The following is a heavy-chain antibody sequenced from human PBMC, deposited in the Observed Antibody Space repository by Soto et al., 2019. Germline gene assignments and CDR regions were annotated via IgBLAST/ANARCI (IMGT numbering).Heavy chain of an antibody. CDR3: ARGYAPFTVTTPFDP. Sequence: ASVKVSCKASGYTFTSYGISWVRQAPGQGLEWMGWISAYNGNTNYAQKLQGRVTMTTDTSTSTAYMELRSLRSDDTAVYYCARGYAPFTVTTPFDPWGQGTLVTVS. CDR1: GYTFTSYG. D-gene: IGHD4-17*01. J-gene: IGHJ5*02. CDR2: ISAYNGNT. V-gene: IGHV1-18*01.